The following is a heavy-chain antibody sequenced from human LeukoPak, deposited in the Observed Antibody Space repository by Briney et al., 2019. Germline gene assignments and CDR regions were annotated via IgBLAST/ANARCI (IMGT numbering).Heavy chain of an antibody. Sequence: SETLSLTCTVYGGSLTGHYWSWIRQPPGKGLEWIAYVSYSGSTDYNPSLTSRATISVDTSKNQFSLKLSSVTAADTAVYYCPKGGGGVAAAGIDYWGQGALVTVSS. J-gene: IGHJ4*02. V-gene: IGHV4-59*11. CDR2: VSYSGST. CDR3: PKGGGGVAAAGIDY. CDR1: GGSLTGHY. D-gene: IGHD6-13*01.